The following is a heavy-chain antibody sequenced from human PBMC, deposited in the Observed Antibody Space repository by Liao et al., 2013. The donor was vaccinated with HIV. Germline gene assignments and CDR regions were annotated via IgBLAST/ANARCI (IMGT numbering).Heavy chain of an antibody. D-gene: IGHD3-3*01. CDR2: INHSGST. J-gene: IGHJ4*02. CDR1: GGSFSGYY. CDR3: ARTWIRFFPRWFDY. Sequence: QVQLQQWGAGLLKPSETLSLTCAVYGGSFSGYYWSWIRQPPGKGLEWIGEINHSGSTNYNPSLKSRVTISVDTSKNQFSLKLSSVTAADTAVYYCARTWIRFFPRWFDYWGQGNPGHRLL. V-gene: IGHV4-34*01.